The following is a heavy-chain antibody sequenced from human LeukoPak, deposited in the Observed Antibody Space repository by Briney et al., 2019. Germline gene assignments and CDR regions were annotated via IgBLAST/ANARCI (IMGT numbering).Heavy chain of an antibody. CDR3: ARAGANCSSTSCSRGRWFDP. J-gene: IGHJ5*02. D-gene: IGHD2-2*01. Sequence: ASVKVSCKASGCTFTGYYMHWVRQAPGQGLEWVGWINPNSGGTNYAQKFQGRVTMTRDTSISTAYMELSRLRSDDTAVYYCARAGANCSSTSCSRGRWFDPWGQGTLVTVSS. CDR1: GCTFTGYY. V-gene: IGHV1-2*02. CDR2: INPNSGGT.